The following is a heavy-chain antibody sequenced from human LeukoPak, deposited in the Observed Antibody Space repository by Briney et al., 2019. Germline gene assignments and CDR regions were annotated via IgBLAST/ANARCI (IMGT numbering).Heavy chain of an antibody. CDR2: ISGSGGGT. Sequence: GGSLRLSCAASGFTFSNYAMSWVRQAPGKGLEWVSAISGSGGGTNYADSVKGRFTISRDNSKNSLYLQMNSLRTEDTALYYCAKAGYYYDSSGYSLDYWGRGTLVTVSS. CDR3: AKAGYYYDSSGYSLDY. J-gene: IGHJ2*01. V-gene: IGHV3-23*01. CDR1: GFTFSNYA. D-gene: IGHD3-22*01.